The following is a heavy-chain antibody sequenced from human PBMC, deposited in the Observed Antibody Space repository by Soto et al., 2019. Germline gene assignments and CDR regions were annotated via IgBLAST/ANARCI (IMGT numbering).Heavy chain of an antibody. V-gene: IGHV3-30*18. CDR3: AKGVVVANTYFQH. D-gene: IGHD2-15*01. CDR2: ISYDGSDK. Sequence: QVQLVESGGGVVQPGRSLRLSCAASGFTFSSYGMHWVRQAPGKGLEWVAVISYDGSDKYYADSVKGRFTISRDNSNNTLYLQMDSLRAEDTAVDYCAKGVVVANTYFQHWGQGTLVTV. CDR1: GFTFSSYG. J-gene: IGHJ1*01.